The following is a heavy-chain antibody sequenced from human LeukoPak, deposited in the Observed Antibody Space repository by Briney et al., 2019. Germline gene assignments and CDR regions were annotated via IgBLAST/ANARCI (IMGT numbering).Heavy chain of an antibody. CDR3: ARVAYGSSWYVDC. CDR1: GFTFSSSW. V-gene: IGHV3-74*01. J-gene: IGHJ4*02. Sequence: GGSLRLSCAASGFTFSSSWLHWGRQAPGKGLVWVSRINSDGSSTSYADSVKGRFTISRDNAKNTLHLQMNSLRAEDAAVYYCARVAYGSSWYVDCRGQGTLVTVSS. CDR2: INSDGSST. D-gene: IGHD6-13*01.